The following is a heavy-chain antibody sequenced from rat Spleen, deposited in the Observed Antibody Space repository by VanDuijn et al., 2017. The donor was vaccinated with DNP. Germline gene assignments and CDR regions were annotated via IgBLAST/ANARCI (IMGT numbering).Heavy chain of an antibody. J-gene: IGHJ4*01. CDR3: ASYYYDGYYAMDA. V-gene: IGHV3-1*01. CDR1: GYSITSNY. D-gene: IGHD1-12*02. Sequence: EVQLQESGPGLVKPSQSLSLTCSVTGYSITSNYWGWIRKFPGNKMEWIGHICYSGSTTYNPSLKSRIYITRDTSKNQFFLQLSSVTTEDTSTYYCASYYYDGYYAMDAWGQGTSVTVSS. CDR2: ICYSGST.